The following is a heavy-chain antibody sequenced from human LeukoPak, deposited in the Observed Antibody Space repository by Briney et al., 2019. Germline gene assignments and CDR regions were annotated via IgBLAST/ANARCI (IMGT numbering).Heavy chain of an antibody. V-gene: IGHV3-48*03. Sequence: PGGSLRLSCAASGFTFSSYEMNWVRQAPGKGLEWVSYISSSGSTIYYAGSVKGRFTISRDNAKNSLYLQMNSLRAEDTAVYYCARRLRRNYFDYWGQGTLVTVSS. J-gene: IGHJ4*02. CDR2: ISSSGSTI. CDR1: GFTFSSYE. D-gene: IGHD4-17*01. CDR3: ARRLRRNYFDY.